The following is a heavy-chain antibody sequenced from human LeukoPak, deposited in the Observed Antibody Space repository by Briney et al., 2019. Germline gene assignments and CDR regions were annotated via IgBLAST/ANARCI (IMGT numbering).Heavy chain of an antibody. CDR3: ARDSDSSGSDY. J-gene: IGHJ4*02. V-gene: IGHV4-59*01. Sequence: PSETLSLTCTVSGGSISSYYWSWIRQPPGKGLEWIGYIYYSGSTNYNPSLKSRVTISVDTSKNQFSLKLSSVTAADTAVYYCARDSDSSGSDYWGQGTLDTVSS. D-gene: IGHD6-19*01. CDR1: GGSISSYY. CDR2: IYYSGST.